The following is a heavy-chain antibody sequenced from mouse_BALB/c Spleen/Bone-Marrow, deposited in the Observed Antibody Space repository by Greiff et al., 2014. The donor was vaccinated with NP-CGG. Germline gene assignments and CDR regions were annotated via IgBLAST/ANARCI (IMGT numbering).Heavy chain of an antibody. CDR1: SYTFTTFW. J-gene: IGHJ3*01. CDR3: ANGNSFAY. CDR2: INPTTSYT. D-gene: IGHD2-1*01. V-gene: IGHV1-7*01. Sequence: QVQLQQSGAELAKPGASVKMSCKASSYTFTTFWMHWVKQRPGQGLEWIGYINPTTSYTEYSQKFKDKATLTADKSSSTAYMQLSSLTSEDSAVYYCANGNSFAYWGQGTLVTVSA.